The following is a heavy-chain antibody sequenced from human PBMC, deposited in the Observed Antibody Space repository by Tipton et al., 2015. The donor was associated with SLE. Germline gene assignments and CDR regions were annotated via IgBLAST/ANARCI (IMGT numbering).Heavy chain of an antibody. J-gene: IGHJ4*02. CDR2: ISAYNGNT. D-gene: IGHD5-24*01. CDR3: ARAPPQLGFDY. Sequence: QVQLVQSGGEVKKPGASVKVSCKTSDFIFSNYDINWVRQAPGQGLEWMGWISAYNGNTNYAQKFQGRVTMTTDTSTSTVYMELRSLRSEDTAVYYCARAPPQLGFDYWGQGTLVTVSS. CDR1: DFIFSNYD. V-gene: IGHV1-18*01.